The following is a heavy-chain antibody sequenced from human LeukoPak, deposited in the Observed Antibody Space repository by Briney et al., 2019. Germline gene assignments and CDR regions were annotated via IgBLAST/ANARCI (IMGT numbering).Heavy chain of an antibody. CDR1: GYTFSSYC. Sequence: ASVKVSCRVSGYTFSSYCCSWMRQAPGQGLEWMGWISAYNGHTNYAQKVQGRVTMTTDTSTSTAYMELRSLTSDDTAVYYCARRPGGYYYYYMDVWGKGTTVTVSS. J-gene: IGHJ6*03. V-gene: IGHV1-18*01. CDR3: ARRPGGYYYYYMDV. D-gene: IGHD3-10*01. CDR2: ISAYNGHT.